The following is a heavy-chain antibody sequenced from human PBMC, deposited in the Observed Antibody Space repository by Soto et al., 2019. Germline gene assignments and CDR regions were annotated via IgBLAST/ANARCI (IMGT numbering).Heavy chain of an antibody. CDR3: ARGLVIRPYYYHGMDV. D-gene: IGHD3-9*01. Sequence: QVQLQESGPGLVKPSQTLSLTCTVSGGSISSGDYFWSWIRQSPGQGLEWIGYISSIGSTYYNPSPKSRVSVSRDTSKNQFSLKLSSVTTTDTAVYYCARGLVIRPYYYHGMDVWGQGTTVTVSS. V-gene: IGHV4-30-4*01. J-gene: IGHJ6*02. CDR1: GGSISSGDYF. CDR2: ISSIGST.